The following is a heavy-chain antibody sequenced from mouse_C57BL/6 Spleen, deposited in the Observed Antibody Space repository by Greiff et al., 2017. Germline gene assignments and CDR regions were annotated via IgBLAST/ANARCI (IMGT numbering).Heavy chain of an antibody. J-gene: IGHJ2*01. CDR3: TRPLELTFDS. Sequence: QVQLQQSGAELVRPGASVTLSCKASGYTFTDYEMHWVKQTPVHGLEWIGAIDPETGGTAYNQKFKGKAILTADKSSSTAYMELRSLTSEDSAVYYCTRPLELTFDSGGQGTTLTVSS. CDR1: GYTFTDYE. D-gene: IGHD6-1*01. V-gene: IGHV1-15*01. CDR2: IDPETGGT.